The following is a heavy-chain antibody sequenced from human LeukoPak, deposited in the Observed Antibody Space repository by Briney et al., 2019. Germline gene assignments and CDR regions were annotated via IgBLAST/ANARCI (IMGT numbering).Heavy chain of an antibody. CDR1: GGSISSSSYY. CDR3: ARRVRHHSYYYGMDV. D-gene: IGHD4-23*01. J-gene: IGHJ6*02. CDR2: IYYSGST. V-gene: IGHV4-39*01. Sequence: TSETLSLTCTVSGGSISSSSYYWGWIRQPPGKGLEWIGSIYYSGSTYYNPSPKSRVTISVDTSKNQFSLKLSSVTAADTAVYYCARRVRHHSYYYGMDVWGQGTTVTVSS.